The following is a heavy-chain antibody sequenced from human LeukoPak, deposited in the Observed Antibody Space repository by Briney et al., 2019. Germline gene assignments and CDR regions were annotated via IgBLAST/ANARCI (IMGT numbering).Heavy chain of an antibody. Sequence: ASVKVSCKAPGYTFTSYDINWVRQATGQGLEWMGWMNTNSGNTGYAQKFQGRVTMTRNTSICTDYMELSSLGSEETAVYYCARGLWELPDYWGQGTLVTVSS. CDR3: ARGLWELPDY. CDR2: MNTNSGNT. V-gene: IGHV1-8*01. CDR1: GYTFTSYD. D-gene: IGHD1-26*01. J-gene: IGHJ4*02.